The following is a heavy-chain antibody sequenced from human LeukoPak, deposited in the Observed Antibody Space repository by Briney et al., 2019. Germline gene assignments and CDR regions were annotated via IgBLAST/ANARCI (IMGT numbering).Heavy chain of an antibody. J-gene: IGHJ4*02. CDR2: IRYDGSNK. CDR3: ARVEASGYDYGAFDY. Sequence: GGSLRLSCAASGFTFSSYGMHWVRQAPGKGLEWVAFIRYDGSNKYYADSVKGRFTISRDNSKNTLYLQMNSLRAEDTAVYYCARVEASGYDYGAFDYWGQGTLVTVSS. D-gene: IGHD5-12*01. CDR1: GFTFSSYG. V-gene: IGHV3-30*02.